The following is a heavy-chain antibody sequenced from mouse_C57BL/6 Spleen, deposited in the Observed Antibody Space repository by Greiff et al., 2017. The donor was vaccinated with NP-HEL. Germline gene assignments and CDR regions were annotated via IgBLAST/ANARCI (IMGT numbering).Heavy chain of an antibody. D-gene: IGHD1-1*01. CDR1: GFNIKDYY. J-gene: IGHJ4*01. CDR2: IDPEDGET. CDR3: ASGSSYAMDY. V-gene: IGHV14-2*01. Sequence: EVQLQESGAELVKPGASVKLSCTASGFNIKDYYMHWVKQRTEQGLEWIGRIDPEDGETKYAPKFLGKATITADTSSNTAYLQLSSLTSEDTAVYYCASGSSYAMDYWGQGTSVTVSS.